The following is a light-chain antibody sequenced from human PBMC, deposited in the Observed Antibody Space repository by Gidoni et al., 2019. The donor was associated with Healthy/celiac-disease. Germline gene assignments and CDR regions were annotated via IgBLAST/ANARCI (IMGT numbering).Light chain of an antibody. CDR1: QDISNY. CDR2: DAS. Sequence: DIQMHQSPSSLSASVGDRVTITCQASQDISNYLNWYQQKPGKAPKLLIYDASNLETGVPSRFSGSGSGTDFTFTISSLQPEDIATYYCQQYDNLPITFGQGTRLEIK. V-gene: IGKV1-33*01. CDR3: QQYDNLPIT. J-gene: IGKJ5*01.